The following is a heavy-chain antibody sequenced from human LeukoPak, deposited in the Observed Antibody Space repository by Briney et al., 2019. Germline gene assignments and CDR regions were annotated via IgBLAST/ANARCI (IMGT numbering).Heavy chain of an antibody. Sequence: GGSLRLSCAASGFTFSSYAMSWVRQAPGKGLEWVSAISGSGGSTYYADSVKGRFTISRDNSRNTLYLQMNSLRAKDTAVYYCAKVRDYYDSSGYFDYWGQGTLVTVSS. CDR1: GFTFSSYA. J-gene: IGHJ4*02. CDR2: ISGSGGST. V-gene: IGHV3-23*01. CDR3: AKVRDYYDSSGYFDY. D-gene: IGHD3-22*01.